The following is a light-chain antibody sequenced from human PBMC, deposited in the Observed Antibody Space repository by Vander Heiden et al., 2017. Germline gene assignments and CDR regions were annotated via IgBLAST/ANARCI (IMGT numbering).Light chain of an antibody. J-gene: IGLJ3*02. Sequence: QSVLTQPPSASGTPGQRVTISCSGSISNIGSNYVYWSQQVPGTAPKLLIYMNSQRPSGVPDRFSGSKSGTSGSLAISGLRSEEEADYYCAAWDDSLKGWVFGGGTKLTVL. CDR2: MNS. V-gene: IGLV1-47*01. CDR3: AAWDDSLKGWV. CDR1: ISNIGSNY.